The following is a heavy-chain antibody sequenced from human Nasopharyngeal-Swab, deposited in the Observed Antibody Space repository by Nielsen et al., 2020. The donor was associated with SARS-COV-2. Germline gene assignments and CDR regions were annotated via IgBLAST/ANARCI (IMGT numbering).Heavy chain of an antibody. Sequence: SETLSLTCAISGDSVSSSSAAWNWIRQSPSMGLEWLGRTYYRSKWYNDYAVSVKSRITINPDTSKNQFSLHLNSVTPEDTAVYYCARARGAYGDYYYYYYTDVWGKGTTVTVSS. J-gene: IGHJ6*03. D-gene: IGHD4-17*01. V-gene: IGHV6-1*01. CDR1: GDSVSSSSAA. CDR3: ARARGAYGDYYYYYYTDV. CDR2: TYYRSKWYN.